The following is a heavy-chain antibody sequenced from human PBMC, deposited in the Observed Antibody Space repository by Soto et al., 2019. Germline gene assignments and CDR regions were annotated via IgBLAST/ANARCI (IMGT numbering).Heavy chain of an antibody. CDR1: WDSLSSNMGA. D-gene: IGHD3-22*01. Sequence: SQPFSRTSSISWDSLSSNMGACNCIRQSPSRGLEWLGRTYYRSKWYNDYAVPVKSRITINPDTSKNQFSLQLNSVTPEDTAVYYCAMYYDSSPYISWDAFDIWGQGTMVTVSS. V-gene: IGHV6-1*01. CDR2: TYYRSKWYN. CDR3: AMYYDSSPYISWDAFDI. J-gene: IGHJ3*02.